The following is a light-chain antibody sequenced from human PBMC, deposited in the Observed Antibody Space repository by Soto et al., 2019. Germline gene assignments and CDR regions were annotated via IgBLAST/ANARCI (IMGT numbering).Light chain of an antibody. V-gene: IGLV2-8*01. Sequence: QSALTQPPSASGSPGQSVTISCTGTSSDVGAYNYVSWYQHHPGEAPKLMIYEVTRRPSGVPGRFSGSKSGNTASLTVSGLQAEDEAAYYCSSYAGSSNFVVFGGGTKVTVL. J-gene: IGLJ2*01. CDR1: SSDVGAYNY. CDR3: SSYAGSSNFVV. CDR2: EVT.